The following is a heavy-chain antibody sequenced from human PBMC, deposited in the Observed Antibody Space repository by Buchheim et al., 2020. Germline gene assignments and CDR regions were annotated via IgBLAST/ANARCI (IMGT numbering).Heavy chain of an antibody. CDR2: VYSRGNA. J-gene: IGHJ4*02. D-gene: IGHD3-10*01. CDR3: ARETLGSDY. Sequence: QVRLEESGPGLVKPSETLSLTCTVSGGSISTYYWSWIRQPPGKGLEWIGYVYSRGNANYNPFLKSRVTISLDTANKQFSLELRSVTTADTAVYYCARETLGSDYWGQGTL. CDR1: GGSISTYY. V-gene: IGHV4-59*01.